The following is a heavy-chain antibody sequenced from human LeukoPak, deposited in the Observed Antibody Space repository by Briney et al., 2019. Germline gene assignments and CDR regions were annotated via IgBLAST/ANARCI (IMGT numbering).Heavy chain of an antibody. V-gene: IGHV3-33*01. CDR3: ARENYDFWSGYLAYYYYMDV. J-gene: IGHJ6*03. Sequence: GGSLRLSCAASGFTFSSYGMHWVRQAPGKGLEWVAVIWYDGSNKCYADSVKGRFTIPRDNSKNTLCLQMNSLRAEDTAVYYCARENYDFWSGYLAYYYYMDVWGKGTTVTVSS. CDR2: IWYDGSNK. CDR1: GFTFSSYG. D-gene: IGHD3-3*01.